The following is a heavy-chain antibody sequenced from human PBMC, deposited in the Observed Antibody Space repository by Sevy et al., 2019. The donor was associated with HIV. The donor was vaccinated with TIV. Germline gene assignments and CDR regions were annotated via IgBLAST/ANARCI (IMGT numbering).Heavy chain of an antibody. CDR2: ISYDGSNK. Sequence: GGSLRLSCAASGFTISTYWVTWVRQAPGKGLEWVAVISYDGSNKYYADSVKGRFTISRDNSKNTLYLQMNSLRAEDTAVYYCARDFRGYSYGGHAFDIWGQGTMVTVSS. CDR3: ARDFRGYSYGGHAFDI. J-gene: IGHJ3*02. CDR1: GFTISTYW. V-gene: IGHV3-30-3*01. D-gene: IGHD5-18*01.